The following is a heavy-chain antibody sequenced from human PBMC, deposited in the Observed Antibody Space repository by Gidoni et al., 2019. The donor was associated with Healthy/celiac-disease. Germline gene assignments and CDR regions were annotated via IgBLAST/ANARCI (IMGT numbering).Heavy chain of an antibody. CDR2: INHSGST. CDR3: ASGQELAVYYYYGMDV. J-gene: IGHJ6*02. Sequence: QVQLQQWGAGLLKPSETLSLTCAVYGGSFSGYYWSWIRQPPGKGLEWIGEINHSGSTNYNPSLKSRVTISVDTSKNQFSLKLSSVTAADTAVYYCASGQELAVYYYYGMDVWGQGTTVTVSS. D-gene: IGHD2-8*02. V-gene: IGHV4-34*01. CDR1: GGSFSGYY.